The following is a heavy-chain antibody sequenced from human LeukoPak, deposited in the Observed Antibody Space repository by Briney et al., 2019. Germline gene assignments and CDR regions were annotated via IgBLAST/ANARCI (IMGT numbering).Heavy chain of an antibody. CDR3: ARGGGDY. D-gene: IGHD3-16*01. J-gene: IGHJ4*02. CDR1: GFTVSSNY. V-gene: IGHV3-66*01. Sequence: GGSLRLSCAASGFTVSSNYVTWVRQAPGKGLEWVSVIYAGGSTYYADSVKGRFTISRADSKNTLYLQMNGVRAEDTAVYYCARGGGDYWGQGTLVTVSS. CDR2: IYAGGST.